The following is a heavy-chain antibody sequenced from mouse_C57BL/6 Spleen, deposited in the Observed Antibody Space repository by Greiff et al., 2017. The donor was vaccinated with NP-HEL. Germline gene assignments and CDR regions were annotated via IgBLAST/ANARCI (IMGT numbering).Heavy chain of an antibody. Sequence: EVKLMESGPVLVKPGASVKMSCKASGYTFTDYYMNWVKQSHGKSLEWIGVINPYNGGTSYNQKFKGKATLTVDKSSSTAYMQLNSLTSEDSAVYYCARSGAYGNYDAMDYWGQGTSVTVSS. D-gene: IGHD2-1*01. J-gene: IGHJ4*01. V-gene: IGHV1-19*01. CDR1: GYTFTDYY. CDR2: INPYNGGT. CDR3: ARSGAYGNYDAMDY.